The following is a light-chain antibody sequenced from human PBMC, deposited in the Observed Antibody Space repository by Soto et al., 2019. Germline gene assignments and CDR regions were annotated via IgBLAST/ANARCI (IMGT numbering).Light chain of an antibody. CDR3: QQYGSSPRT. V-gene: IGKV3-20*01. CDR1: QSVSSTY. Sequence: ELVMTQSPATLSVSPGERATLSCRGSQSVSSTYLAWYQQKPGQPPRLLMYGASTRATGIPARFRGSESGTDFTLTISRLEPEDFAVYYCQQYGSSPRTFGQGTKVDI. J-gene: IGKJ1*01. CDR2: GAS.